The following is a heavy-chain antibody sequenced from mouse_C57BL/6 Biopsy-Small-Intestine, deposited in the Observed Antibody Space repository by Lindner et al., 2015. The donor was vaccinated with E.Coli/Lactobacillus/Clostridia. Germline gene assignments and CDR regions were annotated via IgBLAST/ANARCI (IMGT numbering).Heavy chain of an antibody. CDR3: ARDNKNADYFIMDY. J-gene: IGHJ4*01. D-gene: IGHD1-1*01. V-gene: IGHV1-34*01. CDR2: IYPKNGGN. CDR1: GYIFTDYY. Sequence: VQLQESGPKLVKPGASVKMSCKASGYIFTDYYMFWVKQSHGKSLEWIGYIYPKNGGNGSNQKFKDKATLTVDKSSSTAYMELRSLTSEDSAVYYCARDNKNADYFIMDYWGQGTSVIVSS.